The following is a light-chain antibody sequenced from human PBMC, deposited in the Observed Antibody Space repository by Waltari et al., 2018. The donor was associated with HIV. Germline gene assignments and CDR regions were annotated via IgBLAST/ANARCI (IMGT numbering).Light chain of an antibody. CDR3: QTWGAGDHV. CDR2: VTSDGSH. J-gene: IGLJ2*01. Sequence: QLVLTQSPSASASLGGSVKLPCTLDSGHTIYGIAWQQQQPEQGPRYWMGVTSDGSHNKGDGIPDRFSGSSFGAERYLTISSLQSEDEAVYYCQTWGAGDHVFGGGTKLTVL. CDR1: SGHTIYG. V-gene: IGLV4-69*01.